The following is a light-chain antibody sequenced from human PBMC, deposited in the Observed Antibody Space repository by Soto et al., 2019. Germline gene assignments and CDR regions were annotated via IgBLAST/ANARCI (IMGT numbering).Light chain of an antibody. V-gene: IGLV1-47*02. CDR2: SNN. Sequence: QSVLTQPHSVSGTPGQRVTISCSGGSTNIGNNYVYWYQHLPGAPPKLLIFSNNQRPPGVCDRFSGFKSGTAASRAIRGLRPEDEGDYYGAAWDDSPTTYVLIGGGTKLTVL. CDR1: STNIGNNY. J-gene: IGLJ2*01. CDR3: AAWDDSPTTYVL.